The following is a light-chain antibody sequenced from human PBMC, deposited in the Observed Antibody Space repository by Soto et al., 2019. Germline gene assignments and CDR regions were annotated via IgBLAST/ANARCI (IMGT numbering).Light chain of an antibody. CDR2: GSD. CDR3: AAWDESLKGWV. J-gene: IGLJ3*02. CDR1: TSNIGSNT. V-gene: IGLV1-44*01. Sequence: QSVLAQPPSASGTPGQRVTISCSGSTSNIGSNTVSWYRQLPGTAPKVLMYGSDQRPSGVPDRFSGFTSGTSASLAISGLQSEDEADYYCAAWDESLKGWVFGGGNKLTVL.